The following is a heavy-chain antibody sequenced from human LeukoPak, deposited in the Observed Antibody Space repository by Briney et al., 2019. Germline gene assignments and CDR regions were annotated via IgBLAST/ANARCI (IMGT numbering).Heavy chain of an antibody. CDR1: GSTFSSYG. D-gene: IGHD3-22*01. V-gene: IGHV3-33*01. CDR3: AREDAPYDSSGYDAFDI. J-gene: IGHJ3*02. Sequence: GRSLRLSCAASGSTFSSYGMHWVRQAPGKGLEWVAVIWYDGSNKYYADSVKGRFTISRDNSKNTLYLQMNSLRAEDTAVYYCAREDAPYDSSGYDAFDIWGQGTMVTVSS. CDR2: IWYDGSNK.